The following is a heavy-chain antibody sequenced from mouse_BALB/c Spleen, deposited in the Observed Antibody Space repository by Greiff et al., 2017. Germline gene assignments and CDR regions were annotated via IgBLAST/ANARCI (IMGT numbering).Heavy chain of an antibody. Sequence: VQLVESGPGLVAPSQSLSITCTVSGFSLTGYGVNWVRQPPGKGLEWLGMIWGDGSTDYNSALKSRLSISKDNSKSQVFLKMNSLQTDDTARYYCAYYGYDEDWYFDVWGAGTTVTVSS. V-gene: IGHV2-6-7*01. J-gene: IGHJ1*01. CDR3: AYYGYDEDWYFDV. CDR2: IWGDGST. D-gene: IGHD2-2*01. CDR1: GFSLTGYG.